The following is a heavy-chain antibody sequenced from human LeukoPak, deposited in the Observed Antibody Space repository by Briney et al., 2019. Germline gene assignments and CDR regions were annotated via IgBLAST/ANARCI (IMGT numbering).Heavy chain of an antibody. D-gene: IGHD1-7*01. CDR3: TTDEDWNYARKDV. CDR2: TVSEIDGGTT. J-gene: IGHJ6*02. CDR1: GFTFSSYG. V-gene: IGHV3-15*04. Sequence: MPGRSLRLSCAASGFTFSSYGMHWVRQAPGKGLEWVGQTVSEIDGGTTDYAAPVEGRFTISRDDSKSTLYLQMNSLKIEDTAVYYCTTDEDWNYARKDVWGQGATVIVSS.